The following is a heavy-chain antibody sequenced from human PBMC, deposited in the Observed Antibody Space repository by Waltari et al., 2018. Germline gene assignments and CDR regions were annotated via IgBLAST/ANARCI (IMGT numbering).Heavy chain of an antibody. V-gene: IGHV1-69*01. CDR2: ISPILGTA. CDR3: ARVRTYSSGWDAEYFQH. Sequence: QVQLVQSGAEVKKPGSSVKVSCKASGGTFSSYAISWVRQAPGQGLEWMGGISPILGTANYAQKFQVRVTITADESTSTAYMELSSLRSEDTAVYYCARVRTYSSGWDAEYFQHWGQGTLVTVSS. CDR1: GGTFSSYA. D-gene: IGHD6-19*01. J-gene: IGHJ1*01.